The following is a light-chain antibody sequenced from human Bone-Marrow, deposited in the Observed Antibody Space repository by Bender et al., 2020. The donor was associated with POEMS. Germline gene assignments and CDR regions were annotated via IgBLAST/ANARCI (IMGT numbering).Light chain of an antibody. V-gene: IGLV1-36*01. Sequence: QSVVTHPPSLSEAPRQRVTISCSGSSSNIGNHGVNWYQQLPGEAPKLLIYYDDLVPSGVSDRFSGSKSGTSASLTISGLQSEDEADYYCAVWDDNVNGPVFGGGTKLTVL. CDR1: SSNIGNHG. J-gene: IGLJ3*02. CDR3: AVWDDNVNGPV. CDR2: YDD.